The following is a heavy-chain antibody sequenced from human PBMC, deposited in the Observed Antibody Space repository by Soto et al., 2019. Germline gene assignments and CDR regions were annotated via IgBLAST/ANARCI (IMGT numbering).Heavy chain of an antibody. D-gene: IGHD2-8*01. CDR3: AGAYYSTSGPFQH. J-gene: IGHJ1*01. Sequence: PSETLSLTCNVSGVSISSYYWTWVRQPPGKGLEWIGCIYYIGNTNYNPSLKSRVTISVDTSNSQFSLNLSSVTAADTALYYCAGAYYSTSGPFQHWGQGTPVTVSS. CDR1: GVSISSYY. V-gene: IGHV4-59*01. CDR2: IYYIGNT.